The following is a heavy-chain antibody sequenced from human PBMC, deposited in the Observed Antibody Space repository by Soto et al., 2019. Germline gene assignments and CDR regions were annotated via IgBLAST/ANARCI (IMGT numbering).Heavy chain of an antibody. CDR2: IYYSGST. CDR3: ARHVSHDYRILDHYYYYYYMDV. V-gene: IGHV4-59*08. CDR1: GGSISSYY. J-gene: IGHJ6*03. D-gene: IGHD4-4*01. Sequence: SETLSLTCTVSGGSISSYYWSWIRQPPGKGLEWIGYIYYSGSTNYNPSLKSRVTISVDTSKNQFSLKLSSVTAADTAVYYCARHVSHDYRILDHYYYYYYMDVWGKGTTVTVSS.